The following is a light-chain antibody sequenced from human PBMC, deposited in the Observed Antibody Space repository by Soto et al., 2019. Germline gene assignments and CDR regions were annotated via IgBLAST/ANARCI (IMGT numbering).Light chain of an antibody. CDR3: SSYTSSSTLLFV. V-gene: IGLV2-14*01. CDR1: SSDVGGYNY. Sequence: QFALTQPASVSGSPGQSITISCTGTSSDVGGYNYVSWYQQHPGKAPKLMIYDISNRPSGVPNRFSGSKSGNTASLTISGLQAEDEADYYCSSYTSSSTLLFVFGTGTKVTVL. CDR2: DIS. J-gene: IGLJ1*01.